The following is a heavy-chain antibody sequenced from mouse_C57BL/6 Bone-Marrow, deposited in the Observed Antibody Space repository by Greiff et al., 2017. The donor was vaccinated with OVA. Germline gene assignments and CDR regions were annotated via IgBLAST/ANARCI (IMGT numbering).Heavy chain of an antibody. Sequence: VQLKESGGDLVKPGGSLKLSCAASGFTFSSYGMSWVRQTPDKRLEWVATISSGGSYTYYPDSVKGRSTISRDNAKNTLYLQMSRLKSEDTAMYYCARRGFYYLAMDYWGQGTSVTVSS. J-gene: IGHJ4*01. D-gene: IGHD2-1*01. CDR2: ISSGGSYT. CDR1: GFTFSSYG. V-gene: IGHV5-6*01. CDR3: ARRGFYYLAMDY.